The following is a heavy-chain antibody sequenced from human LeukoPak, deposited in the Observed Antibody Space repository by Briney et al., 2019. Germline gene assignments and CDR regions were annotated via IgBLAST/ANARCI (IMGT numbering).Heavy chain of an antibody. Sequence: SVKVSCKASGGTFSSYAISWVRQAPGQGLEWMGGIIPIFGTANYAQKFQGRVTITTDESTSTAYMELSSLRSEDTAVYYCARGDGYNSVFDYWGQGTLVTVSS. D-gene: IGHD5-24*01. CDR2: IIPIFGTA. CDR3: ARGDGYNSVFDY. CDR1: GGTFSSYA. V-gene: IGHV1-69*05. J-gene: IGHJ4*02.